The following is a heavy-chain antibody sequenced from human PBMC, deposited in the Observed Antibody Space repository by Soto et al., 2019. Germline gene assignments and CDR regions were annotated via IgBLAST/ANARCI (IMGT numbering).Heavy chain of an antibody. CDR2: INHSGST. CDR1: GGSFSGYY. J-gene: IGHJ4*02. CDR3: AREWGLGGPYSYGFDY. D-gene: IGHD5-18*01. V-gene: IGHV4-34*01. Sequence: SETLSLTCAVYGGSFSGYYWSWIRQPPGKGLEWIGEINHSGSTNYNPSLKSRVTISVDTSKNQFSLKLSSVTAADTAVYYCAREWGLGGPYSYGFDYWGQGTLVTVSS.